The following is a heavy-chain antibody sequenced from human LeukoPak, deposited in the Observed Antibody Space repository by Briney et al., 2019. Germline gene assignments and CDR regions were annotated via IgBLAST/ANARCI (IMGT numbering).Heavy chain of an antibody. J-gene: IGHJ1*01. CDR1: GGSFSGYY. CDR2: INHSGST. CDR3: ARGGGRGSYYSPEYFQH. Sequence: SETLSLTCAVYGGSFSGYYWSWIRQPPGKGLEWIGEINHSGSTNYNPCLKSRVTISVDTSKNQFSLKLSSVTAADTAVYYCARGGGRGSYYSPEYFQHWGQGTLVTVSS. V-gene: IGHV4-34*01. D-gene: IGHD1-26*01.